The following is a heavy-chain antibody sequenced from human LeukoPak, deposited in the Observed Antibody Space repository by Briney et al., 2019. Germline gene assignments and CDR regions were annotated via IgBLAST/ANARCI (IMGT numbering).Heavy chain of an antibody. D-gene: IGHD6-19*01. CDR1: GFTFSSYE. J-gene: IGHJ3*02. Sequence: GSLRLSCAASGFTFSSYEMNWVRQAPGRGLEWVSFISRSGTTIYYADSVKGRFTISRDNAKNSLYLQMNSLRAEDTAVYYCAREVGIAVAGTLNDAFDIWGQGTMVTVSS. V-gene: IGHV3-48*03. CDR3: AREVGIAVAGTLNDAFDI. CDR2: ISRSGTTI.